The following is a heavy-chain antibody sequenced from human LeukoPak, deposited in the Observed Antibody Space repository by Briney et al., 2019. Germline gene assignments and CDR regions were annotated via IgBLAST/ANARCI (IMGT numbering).Heavy chain of an antibody. CDR2: ISSSSSYI. CDR3: ARAFDFWSGYSPYYFDY. V-gene: IGHV3-21*01. Sequence: GGSLRLSCAVTGFTFSSHSMNWVRQAPGKGLERVSSISSSSSYIYYADSVKGRFTISRDNAKNSLYLQMNSLRAEDTAVYYCARAFDFWSGYSPYYFDYWGQGTLVTVSS. CDR1: GFTFSSHS. J-gene: IGHJ4*02. D-gene: IGHD3-3*01.